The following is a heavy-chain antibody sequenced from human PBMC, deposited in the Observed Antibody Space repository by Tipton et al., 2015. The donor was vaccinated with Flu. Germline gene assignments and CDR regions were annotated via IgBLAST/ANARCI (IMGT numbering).Heavy chain of an antibody. V-gene: IGHV1-8*01. CDR1: GYTFTSYD. CDR3: ARGLPGKAAIRPDY. CDR2: MSPNSGNT. D-gene: IGHD2-2*02. J-gene: IGHJ4*02. Sequence: QLVQSGAEVKEPGASVKVSCKASGYTFTSYDINWVRQATGQGLEWMGWMSPNSGNTGYAQKFQGRVTMTRNTSISTAYMELSSLRSEDTAVYYCARGLPGKAAIRPDYWGQGTLVTVSS.